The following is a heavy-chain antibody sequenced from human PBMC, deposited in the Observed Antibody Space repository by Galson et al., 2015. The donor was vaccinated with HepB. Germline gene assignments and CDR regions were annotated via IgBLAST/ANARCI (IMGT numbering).Heavy chain of an antibody. CDR3: ARASMLTREMATIKFGRDAFDI. D-gene: IGHD5-24*01. Sequence: SLRLSCAASGFTFSSYAMHWVRQAPGKGLEWVAVISYDGSNKYYADSVKGRFTISRDNSKNTLYLQMNSLRAEDTAVYYCARASMLTREMATIKFGRDAFDIWGQGTMVTVSS. CDR2: ISYDGSNK. CDR1: GFTFSSYA. V-gene: IGHV3-30*04. J-gene: IGHJ3*02.